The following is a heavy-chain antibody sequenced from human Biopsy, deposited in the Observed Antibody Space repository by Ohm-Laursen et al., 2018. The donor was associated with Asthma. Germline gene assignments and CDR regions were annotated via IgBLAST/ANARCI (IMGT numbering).Heavy chain of an antibody. V-gene: IGHV1-69*13. CDR3: AESDYYGSGYYYGMDV. CDR2: IIPIFGTA. D-gene: IGHD3-10*01. Sequence: SVKVSCKASGDSFSSYAISWVRQAPGQGLEWMGGIIPIFGTANYAQKFQGRVTITADESTSTAYMELSSLRSEDTAVYYCAESDYYGSGYYYGMDVWGQGTTVTVSS. J-gene: IGHJ6*02. CDR1: GDSFSSYA.